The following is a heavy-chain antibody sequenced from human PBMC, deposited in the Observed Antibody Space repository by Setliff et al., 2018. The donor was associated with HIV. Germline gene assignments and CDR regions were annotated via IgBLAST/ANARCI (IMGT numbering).Heavy chain of an antibody. CDR1: GYTFSAYY. CDR3: AKQGYSDSLYAFDV. CDR2: IHPNTGST. D-gene: IGHD1-26*01. Sequence: ASVKVSCKTSGYTFSAYYIYWVRQAPGHGLELMGRIHPNTGSTNYLQEFQGRVTITRDTSMSTVYMALTGLTSDDTAVYYCAKQGYSDSLYAFDVWGQGTMVTVSS. J-gene: IGHJ3*01. V-gene: IGHV1-2*06.